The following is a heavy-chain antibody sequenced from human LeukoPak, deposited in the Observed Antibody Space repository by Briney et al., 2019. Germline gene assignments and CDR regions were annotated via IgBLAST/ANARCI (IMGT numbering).Heavy chain of an antibody. Sequence: ASVKVSCKASGYTFTNYGVSSVPQAPGQGLEWMGWISAYNGNTDYAQKLQGRVTMTTDTSTSTAYMELRSLRSDDTAVYYCARVLAYCSSTSCHDYWGQGTLVTVYS. CDR2: ISAYNGNT. CDR1: GYTFTNYG. J-gene: IGHJ4*02. CDR3: ARVLAYCSSTSCHDY. V-gene: IGHV1-18*01. D-gene: IGHD2-2*01.